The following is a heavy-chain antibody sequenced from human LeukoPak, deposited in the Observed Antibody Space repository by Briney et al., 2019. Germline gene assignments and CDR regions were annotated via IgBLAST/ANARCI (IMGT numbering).Heavy chain of an antibody. J-gene: IGHJ4*02. D-gene: IGHD3-9*01. V-gene: IGHV3-21*06. CDR1: GFTFRVYN. CDR3: VRDFAVGFCNTTTCRYPFDA. CDR2: MSTSSSYI. Sequence: GGSLRLSCAASGFTFRVYNMHWVRQAPGKGLEWVSSMSTSSSYIYYADSIKGRFTISRDDARSLLYLQMDSLRAEDTAVYYCVRDFAVGFCNTTTCRYPFDAWGQGTLVTVSS.